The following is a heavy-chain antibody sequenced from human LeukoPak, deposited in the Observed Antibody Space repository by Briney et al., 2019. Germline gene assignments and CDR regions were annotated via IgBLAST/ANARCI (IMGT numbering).Heavy chain of an antibody. J-gene: IGHJ5*02. Sequence: GGSLRLFCAASGFTFSSYAMSWVRQAPGKGLEWVSSISSGGGSTYYADSVKGRFTISRDNSKNTLYLQMNSLRAEDAAVYYCAKDRTGNYVAWFDPWGQGTLVTVSS. CDR1: GFTFSSYA. V-gene: IGHV3-23*01. D-gene: IGHD4-11*01. CDR2: ISSGGGST. CDR3: AKDRTGNYVAWFDP.